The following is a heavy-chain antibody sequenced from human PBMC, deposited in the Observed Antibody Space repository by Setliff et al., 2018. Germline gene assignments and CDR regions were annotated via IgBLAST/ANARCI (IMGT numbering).Heavy chain of an antibody. V-gene: IGHV1-69*05. Sequence: GASVKVSCKAFGGTFSSYGISWVRQAPGQGLEWMGGTIPMFGSTKYAQKFQERVTIIKDESTSTAYMEVSSLRTEDTAVYYCAREGVDTRSSTDYRYYMDVWGQGTTVTVSS. J-gene: IGHJ6*03. CDR2: TIPMFGST. CDR1: GGTFSSYG. D-gene: IGHD5-18*01. CDR3: AREGVDTRSSTDYRYYMDV.